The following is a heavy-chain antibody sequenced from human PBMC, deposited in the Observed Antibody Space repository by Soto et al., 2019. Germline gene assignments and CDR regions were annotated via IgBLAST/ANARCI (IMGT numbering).Heavy chain of an antibody. CDR1: GFIFSDHY. J-gene: IGHJ5*02. V-gene: IGHV3-72*01. CDR3: TREDFSNWSYES. CDR2: SANKADSYTT. Sequence: GGSLRLSCAASGFIFSDHYMDWVRQAPGKGLEWVGRSANKADSYTTEYGASVKGRFTISRDGSKNSLYLQMNSLKTEDTAVYYCTREDFSNWSYESWGLGTLVTVSS. D-gene: IGHD1-7*01.